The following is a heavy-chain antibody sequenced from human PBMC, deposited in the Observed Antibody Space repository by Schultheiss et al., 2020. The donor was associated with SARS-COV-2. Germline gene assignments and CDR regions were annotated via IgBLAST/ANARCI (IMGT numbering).Heavy chain of an antibody. D-gene: IGHD2-2*01. CDR1: GYTFSGYY. J-gene: IGHJ4*02. V-gene: IGHV1-2*02. Sequence: ASVKVSCKASGYTFSGYYMHWVRQAPGQGLEWMGWINPNSGGTNYAQKFQGRVTMTRDTSISTAYMELSSLRSEDTAVYYCARGKRYCSSTSCLKIDYWGQGTLVTVSS. CDR3: ARGKRYCSSTSCLKIDY. CDR2: INPNSGGT.